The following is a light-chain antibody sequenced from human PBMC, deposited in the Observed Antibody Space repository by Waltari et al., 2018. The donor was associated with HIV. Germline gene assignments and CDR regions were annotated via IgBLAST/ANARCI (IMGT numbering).Light chain of an antibody. CDR3: QAWDSTTAV. Sequence: SYELTQPPSVSVSPGQTASISCSGDKLGNKYTCWSQQRPGQSPVLLIYRDSKRPSGIPERFSGSNSGNTATLTISGAQAMDEADYYCQAWDSTTAVFGTGTKVTVL. CDR2: RDS. J-gene: IGLJ1*01. V-gene: IGLV3-1*01. CDR1: KLGNKY.